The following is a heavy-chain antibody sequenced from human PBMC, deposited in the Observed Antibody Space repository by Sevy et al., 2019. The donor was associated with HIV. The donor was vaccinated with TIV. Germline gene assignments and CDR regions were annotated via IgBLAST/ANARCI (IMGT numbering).Heavy chain of an antibody. CDR2: ISSSSNHI. D-gene: IGHD3-10*01. CDR3: ARGLLWFGELLSSAFDI. V-gene: IGHV3-21*01. Sequence: GGSLRLSCAASGFTFNIYSMNWVRQAPGKGLEWVSSISSSSNHIYYADSVKGRFTISRDNAKNSLYLQMNSLRAEDTAVYYCARGLLWFGELLSSAFDIWGQGTMVTVSS. J-gene: IGHJ3*02. CDR1: GFTFNIYS.